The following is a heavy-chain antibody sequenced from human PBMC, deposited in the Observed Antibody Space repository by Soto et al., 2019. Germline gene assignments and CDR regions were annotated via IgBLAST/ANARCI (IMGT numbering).Heavy chain of an antibody. V-gene: IGHV3-30*03. J-gene: IGHJ6*02. CDR3: AISLVGSYAAYYYYGMDV. D-gene: IGHD1-26*01. CDR1: GFTFSSYG. Sequence: QVQLVESGGGVVQPGRSLRLSCAASGFTFSSYGMHWVRQAPGKGLEWVAVISYDGSNKYYADSVKGRFTISRDNSKNTLYLQMTSLRAEDTAVYYCAISLVGSYAAYYYYGMDVWGQGTTVTVSS. CDR2: ISYDGSNK.